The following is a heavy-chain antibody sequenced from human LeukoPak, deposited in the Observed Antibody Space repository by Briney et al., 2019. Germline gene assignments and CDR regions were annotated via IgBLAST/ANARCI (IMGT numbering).Heavy chain of an antibody. Sequence: PGGTLSLSRAASGFTFSSYAMSWVRQAPGKGLESVSAISGSGGSTYYADSVKGRFTISRDNSKNTLYLQMNSLRAEDTAVYYCATHYGDYSLEDAFDIWGQGTMVTVSS. V-gene: IGHV3-23*01. CDR3: ATHYGDYSLEDAFDI. J-gene: IGHJ3*02. D-gene: IGHD4-17*01. CDR1: GFTFSSYA. CDR2: ISGSGGST.